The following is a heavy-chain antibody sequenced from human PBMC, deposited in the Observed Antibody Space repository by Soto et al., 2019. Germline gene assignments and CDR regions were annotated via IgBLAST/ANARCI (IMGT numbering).Heavy chain of an antibody. CDR3: ARDVIPYCGSYRYPGYFPH. CDR2: ISAYNGNT. Sequence: QVQLVQSGVEVKKPGASVKVSCKASGYTFPNYGINWVRQAPGQGLEWMGWISAYNGNTDYAQKLQGRVTMTTDTSTTTAYMEVTDLRSDDTAVYYCARDVIPYCGSYRYPGYFPHWGQGTLVIVSS. V-gene: IGHV1-18*04. D-gene: IGHD2-21*01. CDR1: GYTFPNYG. J-gene: IGHJ1*01.